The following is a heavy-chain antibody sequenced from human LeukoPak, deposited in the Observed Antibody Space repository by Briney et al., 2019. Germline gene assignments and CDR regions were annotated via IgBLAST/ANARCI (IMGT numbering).Heavy chain of an antibody. D-gene: IGHD3-10*01. CDR2: IYYSGST. CDR1: GVSISSYY. Sequence: SETLSLTCTVSGVSISSYYWSWIRQPPGKGLEWIGYIYYSGSTNYNPSLKSRVTISVDRSKNQFSLKLSSVTAADTAVYYCARAHTGYYGSGAGAFDIWGQGTMVTVSS. CDR3: ARAHTGYYGSGAGAFDI. J-gene: IGHJ3*02. V-gene: IGHV4-59*12.